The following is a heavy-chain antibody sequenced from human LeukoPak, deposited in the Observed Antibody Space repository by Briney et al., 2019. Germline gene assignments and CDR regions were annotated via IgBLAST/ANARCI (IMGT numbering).Heavy chain of an antibody. CDR3: ARDLRLGELSPRHSRGY. J-gene: IGHJ4*02. CDR1: GYTFTSYD. Sequence: GASVKVSCKASGYTFTSYDINWVRQATGHGLEWLGWMNPNSGNTGYAQKCQGRATITRTTSISTAYMELSSLRSEDTAVYYCARDLRLGELSPRHSRGYWGQGTLVTVSS. CDR2: MNPNSGNT. D-gene: IGHD3-16*02. V-gene: IGHV1-8*01.